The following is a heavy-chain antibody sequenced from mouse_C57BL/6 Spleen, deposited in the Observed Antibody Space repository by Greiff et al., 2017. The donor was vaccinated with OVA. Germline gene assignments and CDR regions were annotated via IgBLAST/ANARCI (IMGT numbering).Heavy chain of an antibody. CDR2: ISSGGDYI. CDR1: GFTFSSYA. V-gene: IGHV5-9-1*02. J-gene: IGHJ3*01. CDR3: TREGDGWFAD. Sequence: EVQRVESGEGLVKPGGSLKLSCAASGFTFSSYAMSWVRQTPEKRLEWVAYISSGGDYIYYADTVKGRFTISRDNARNTLYLQMSSLKSEDTAMYYCTREGDGWFADWGQGTLVTVSA. D-gene: IGHD2-13*01.